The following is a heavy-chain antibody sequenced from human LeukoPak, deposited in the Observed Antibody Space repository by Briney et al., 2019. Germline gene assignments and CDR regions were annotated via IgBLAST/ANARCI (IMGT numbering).Heavy chain of an antibody. CDR2: IYYGGTT. D-gene: IGHD6-19*01. Sequence: PSETLSLTCTVSGGSINSDYSWGWIRQPPGKGLEWIGNIYYGGTTYYNPSLKSRVTISVDTSKNQFSLKLSSVTASDTSIYYCSGTRLGYSGGWHWGQGTLVTVSS. J-gene: IGHJ4*02. CDR3: SGTRLGYSGGWH. V-gene: IGHV4-39*01. CDR1: GGSINSDYS.